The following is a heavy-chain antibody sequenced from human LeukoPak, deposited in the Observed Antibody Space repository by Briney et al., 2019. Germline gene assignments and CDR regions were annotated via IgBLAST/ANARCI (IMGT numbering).Heavy chain of an antibody. CDR3: AREGSRDGYNYVFDY. D-gene: IGHD5-24*01. Sequence: SETLSLTCTVSGGSISSYYWSWIRQPPGKGLEWIGYIYYSGSTNYNPSLKSRVTISVDTSKNQFSLKLSSVTAADTAVYYCAREGSRDGYNYVFDYWGQGTLVTVSS. CDR2: IYYSGST. J-gene: IGHJ4*01. CDR1: GGSISSYY. V-gene: IGHV4-59*01.